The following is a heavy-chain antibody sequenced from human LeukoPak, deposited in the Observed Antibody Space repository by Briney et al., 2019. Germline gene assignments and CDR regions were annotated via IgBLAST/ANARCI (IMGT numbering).Heavy chain of an antibody. D-gene: IGHD2-2*01. CDR3: ARDPAGYCSSTSCSYQFDY. V-gene: IGHV3-30-3*01. J-gene: IGHJ4*02. Sequence: GGSLRLSCAASGFTFSSFAMHWVRQAPGKGLEWVAVISYDGSNKYYTDSVKGRFTISRDNSKNTLYLQMNSLRAEDTAVYYCARDPAGYCSSTSCSYQFDYWGQGTLVTVSP. CDR1: GFTFSSFA. CDR2: ISYDGSNK.